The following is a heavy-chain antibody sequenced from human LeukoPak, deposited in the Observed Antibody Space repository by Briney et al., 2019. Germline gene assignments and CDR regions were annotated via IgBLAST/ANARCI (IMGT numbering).Heavy chain of an antibody. D-gene: IGHD1-26*01. J-gene: IGHJ4*02. Sequence: QPGGSLRLSCATSGFTFSSYSISWVRQAPGKGLEWVSAISGSGGTTTYADSVKGRFTLSRDKSKNTVFLQMTSLRAEDTAVYYCAKDTYPYSGNYYYFECWGQGTLVTVSS. CDR2: ISGSGGTT. CDR1: GFTFSSYS. V-gene: IGHV3-23*01. CDR3: AKDTYPYSGNYYYFEC.